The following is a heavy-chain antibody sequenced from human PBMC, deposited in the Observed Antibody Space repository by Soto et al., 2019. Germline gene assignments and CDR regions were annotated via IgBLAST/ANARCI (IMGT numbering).Heavy chain of an antibody. D-gene: IGHD2-15*01. CDR3: ARDASKDCLGGSGGSCYLDY. V-gene: IGHV3-33*01. J-gene: IGHJ4*02. CDR2: IWYDGNNK. Sequence: GGSLRLSCAASGFTFSSYGIHWVRQAPGKGLEWVAIIWYDGNNKFYAVSVEGRFTISRDNSMNTLYLQMNSLRAEDTAVYYCARDASKDCLGGSGGSCYLDYWGQGTQVTVSS. CDR1: GFTFSSYG.